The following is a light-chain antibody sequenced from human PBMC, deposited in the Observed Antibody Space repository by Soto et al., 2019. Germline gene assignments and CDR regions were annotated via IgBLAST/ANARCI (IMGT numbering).Light chain of an antibody. Sequence: IGLSKFAGTLSLSPGERATLSCRASQSVGSNYLAWYQQRPGQPPNLLIFGASHRAPDIPDRFSGSGSGTDFTLTISRLEPEDFAVYYCQQYGSSIQTFGQGTKVDI. V-gene: IGKV3-20*01. J-gene: IGKJ1*01. CDR3: QQYGSSIQT. CDR2: GAS. CDR1: QSVGSNY.